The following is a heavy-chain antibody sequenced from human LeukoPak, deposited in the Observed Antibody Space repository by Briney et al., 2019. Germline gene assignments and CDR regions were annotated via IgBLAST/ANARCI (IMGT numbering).Heavy chain of an antibody. Sequence: GGSLRLYCEASGFTFGNFGMTWVRQDPGKGLQWVSGITGSTTWTYYAASVKGRFTVSRDNSQNTLHLQMNSLRADDTAVYYCVTELLSSGTGYFALWGRGTLVTVSS. CDR3: VTELLSSGTGYFAL. V-gene: IGHV3-23*01. CDR1: GFTFGNFG. CDR2: ITGSTTWT. D-gene: IGHD3-10*02. J-gene: IGHJ2*01.